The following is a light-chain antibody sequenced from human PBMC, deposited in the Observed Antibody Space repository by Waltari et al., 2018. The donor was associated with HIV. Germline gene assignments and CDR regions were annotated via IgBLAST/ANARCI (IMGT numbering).Light chain of an antibody. J-gene: IGLJ3*02. CDR3: CSYVSEIVPCV. Sequence: QTALTQPASVSGSPGQSITISCTGTSSDVGAYSLVSWYQQHPGKAPRLIIYDVSERPAGVSNRFTGSKAGNPASLTISGLQAEDEADYYCCSYVSEIVPCVFGGGTKLTVL. CDR1: SSDVGAYSL. CDR2: DVS. V-gene: IGLV2-23*02.